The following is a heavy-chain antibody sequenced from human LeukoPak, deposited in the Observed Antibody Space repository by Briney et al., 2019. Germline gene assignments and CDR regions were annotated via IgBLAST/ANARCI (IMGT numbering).Heavy chain of an antibody. D-gene: IGHD3-22*01. J-gene: IGHJ4*02. V-gene: IGHV1-8*02. CDR3: ASIDGYDSSGYSIDY. Sequence: ASVKVSCKASGYTFTGYYMHWVRQAPGQGLEWMGWMNPNSGNTGYAQKFQGRVTMTRNTSISTAYMELSSLRSEDTAVYYCASIDGYDSSGYSIDYWGQGTLVTVSS. CDR1: GYTFTGYY. CDR2: MNPNSGNT.